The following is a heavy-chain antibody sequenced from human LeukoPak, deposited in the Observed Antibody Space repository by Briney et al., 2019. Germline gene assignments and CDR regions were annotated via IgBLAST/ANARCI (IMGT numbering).Heavy chain of an antibody. CDR2: ISGSGGST. J-gene: IGHJ6*02. CDR1: GFTFSSYA. CDR3: AKSYGRSDYYYYYGMDV. D-gene: IGHD5-18*01. V-gene: IGHV3-23*01. Sequence: GGSLRLSCAASGFTFSSYAMSWVRQAPGKGLEWVSAISGSGGSTYYADSVKGRFTISRDNSKNTLYLQMNSLRAEDTAVYYCAKSYGRSDYYYYYGMDVWGQGTTVTVS.